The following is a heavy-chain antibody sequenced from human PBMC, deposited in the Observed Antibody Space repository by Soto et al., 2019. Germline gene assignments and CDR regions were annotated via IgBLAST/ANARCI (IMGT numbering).Heavy chain of an antibody. CDR1: GGSFSGYY. D-gene: IGHD3-3*01. J-gene: IGHJ5*02. V-gene: IGHV4-34*01. CDR2: INHSGST. Sequence: SETLSLTCAVYGGSFSGYYWSWIRQRPGQGLEWIGEINHSGSTNYNPFLKSRVTISVATFKNQFYLNLSSVTAAATAVYYCAISSITIFGVVNSWFDPWGQGTLVTVSS. CDR3: AISSITIFGVVNSWFDP.